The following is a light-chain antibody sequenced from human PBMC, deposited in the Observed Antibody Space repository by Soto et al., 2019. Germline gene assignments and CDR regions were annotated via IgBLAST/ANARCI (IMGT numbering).Light chain of an antibody. Sequence: EIVLTQSPDTLSLSPGERATLSCRTSEPIRNTYVAWYQQQPGQAPRLLIYGASSRAIGIPDRFSGSGSGTDFTLTIRRLEPEDFALYYCQQYADSPLTFGGGTKVDIK. V-gene: IGKV3-20*01. CDR2: GAS. J-gene: IGKJ4*01. CDR1: EPIRNTY. CDR3: QQYADSPLT.